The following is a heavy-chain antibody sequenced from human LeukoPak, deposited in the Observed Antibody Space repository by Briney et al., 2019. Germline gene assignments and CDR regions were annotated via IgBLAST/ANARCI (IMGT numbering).Heavy chain of an antibody. CDR2: IYYSGST. J-gene: IGHJ4*02. CDR3: AREGPGDRTILF. D-gene: IGHD1-14*01. CDR1: GGSISSSSYY. V-gene: IGHV4-61*01. Sequence: KPSETLSLTCTVSGGSISSSSYYWGWIRQPPGKGLEWIGFIYYSGSTNYNPSLKSRVTISVDTSKNQFSLKLSSVTAADTAVYYCAREGPGDRTILFWGQGTLVTVSS.